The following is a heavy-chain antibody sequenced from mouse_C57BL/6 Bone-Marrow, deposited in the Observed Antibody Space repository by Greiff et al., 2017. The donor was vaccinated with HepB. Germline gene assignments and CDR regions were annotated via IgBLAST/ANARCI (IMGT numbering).Heavy chain of an antibody. Sequence: QVHVKQPGAELVRPGSSVKLSCKASGYTFTSYWMHWVKQRPIQGLEWIGNIDPSDSETHYNQKFKDKATLTVDKSSSTAYMQLSSLTSEDSAVYYCARSEEYYSNYGAMDYWGQGTSVTVSS. V-gene: IGHV1-52*01. CDR1: GYTFTSYW. D-gene: IGHD2-5*01. CDR2: IDPSDSET. CDR3: ARSEEYYSNYGAMDY. J-gene: IGHJ4*01.